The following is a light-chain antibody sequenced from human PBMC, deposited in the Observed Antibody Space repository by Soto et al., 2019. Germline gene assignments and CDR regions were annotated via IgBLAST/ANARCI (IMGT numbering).Light chain of an antibody. CDR1: QGISSY. CDR3: QQLNSYPLT. V-gene: IGKV1-9*01. Sequence: IQLTQSPSSLSASVGGRVTITCRASQGISSYLAWHQQKPGKAPKLLIYAASTLQSGVPSRFSGSGSGTDFTLTISSLQPEDFATYYCQQLNSYPLTFGGGTKVDIK. CDR2: AAS. J-gene: IGKJ4*01.